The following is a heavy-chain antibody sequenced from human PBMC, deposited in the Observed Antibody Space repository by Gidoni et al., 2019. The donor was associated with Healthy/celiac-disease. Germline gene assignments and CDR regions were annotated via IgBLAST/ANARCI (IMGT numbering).Heavy chain of an antibody. V-gene: IGHV4-4*07. CDR3: ARDGYSSGWYSFDY. CDR1: GGSISSYY. D-gene: IGHD6-19*01. CDR2: IYTSGST. Sequence: QVQLQESGPGLVKPSETLYLTCTVSGGSISSYYWSWIRQPAGKGLEWIGRIYTSGSTNYNPSLKSRVTMSVDTSKNQFSLKLSSVTAADTAVYYCARDGYSSGWYSFDYWGQGTLVTVSS. J-gene: IGHJ4*02.